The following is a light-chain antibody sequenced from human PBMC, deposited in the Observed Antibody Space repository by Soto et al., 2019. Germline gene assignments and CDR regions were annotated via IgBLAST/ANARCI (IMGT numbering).Light chain of an antibody. CDR2: GAS. V-gene: IGKV3-20*01. CDR3: HQYGSSPTCT. CDR1: QSVSSSY. Sequence: EIVLTQSPGTLSLSPGERATLSCRASQSVSSSYFAWYQQKPGQAPRLLIYGASSRATGIPDRLSGSGSGTDFTLTISRLEPEDFAVYYCHQYGSSPTCTFGQGTKVEIK. J-gene: IGKJ1*01.